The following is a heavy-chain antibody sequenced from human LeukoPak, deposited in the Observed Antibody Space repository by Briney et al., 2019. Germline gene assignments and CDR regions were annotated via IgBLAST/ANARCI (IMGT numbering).Heavy chain of an antibody. D-gene: IGHD2-2*01. V-gene: IGHV1-2*02. Sequence: ASVKVSCKASGYTFTDYYMHWVRQAPGQGLEWMGWINPNSGGTNYAQKFQGRVTMTRDTSISTAYMELSRLRYDDAAVYYCARESSNPYFDYWGQGTLVTVSS. J-gene: IGHJ4*02. CDR2: INPNSGGT. CDR1: GYTFTDYY. CDR3: ARESSNPYFDY.